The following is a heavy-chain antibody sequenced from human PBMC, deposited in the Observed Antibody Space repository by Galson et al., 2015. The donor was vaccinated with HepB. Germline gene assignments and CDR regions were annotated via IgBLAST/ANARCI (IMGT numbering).Heavy chain of an antibody. CDR1: GFTFGDYP. D-gene: IGHD3-10*01. CDR3: TRALPMVRGVNYFDY. V-gene: IGHV3-49*04. Sequence: SLRLSCAASGFTFGDYPMSWVRQAPGKGLGWVGFIRSKAYGGTTENAASVKGRFTISRDDSKSIAYLQMNSLKTEDTAVYYCTRALPMVRGVNYFDYWGQGTLVTVSS. J-gene: IGHJ4*02. CDR2: IRSKAYGGTT.